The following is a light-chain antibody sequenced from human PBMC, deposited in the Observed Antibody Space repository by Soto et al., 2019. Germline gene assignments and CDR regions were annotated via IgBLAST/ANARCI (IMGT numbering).Light chain of an antibody. V-gene: IGKV1-33*01. CDR2: DGS. J-gene: IGKJ4*01. CDR1: QDINNY. Sequence: DIQMTQSPSSLSASVGDRVTITCQASQDINNYLNWYQQKPGKAPNLLIYDGSTLEPGVPSRFSGSGSGTHYTFTISSLQHEDVETYYCQQYDFLPLTLGGGTKVDIK. CDR3: QQYDFLPLT.